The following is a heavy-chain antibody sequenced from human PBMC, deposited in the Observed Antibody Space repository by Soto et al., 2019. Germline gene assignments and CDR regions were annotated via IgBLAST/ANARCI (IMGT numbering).Heavy chain of an antibody. J-gene: IGHJ5*02. D-gene: IGHD6-13*01. CDR2: INAGNGNT. CDR1: GYTFTSYY. V-gene: IGHV1-3*01. Sequence: QVQLVQSGAEVKKPGASVKVSCKASGYTFTSYYMHWVRQAPGQGLEWMGWINAGNGNTKYSQKFQGRVTITRDTSASTAYMELSCLRSEDTAVYYCARDLGGDSSSNNWFDPWGQGTLVTVSS. CDR3: ARDLGGDSSSNNWFDP.